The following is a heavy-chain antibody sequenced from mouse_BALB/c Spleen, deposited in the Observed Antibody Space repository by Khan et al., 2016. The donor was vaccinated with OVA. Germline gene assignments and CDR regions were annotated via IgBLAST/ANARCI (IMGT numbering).Heavy chain of an antibody. V-gene: IGHV9-3-1*01. CDR2: IYTYTGEP. Sequence: QMQLEESGPELKKPGETVKISCKASGYTFTNYGMNWVKQAPGKGLKWMGWIYTYTGEPTYADDFKGRFAFSLETSASTAYLQINNLKNEDTATYCCARGGSRAMDYWGQGTSVTVSS. D-gene: IGHD1-1*01. CDR3: ARGGSRAMDY. J-gene: IGHJ4*01. CDR1: GYTFTNYG.